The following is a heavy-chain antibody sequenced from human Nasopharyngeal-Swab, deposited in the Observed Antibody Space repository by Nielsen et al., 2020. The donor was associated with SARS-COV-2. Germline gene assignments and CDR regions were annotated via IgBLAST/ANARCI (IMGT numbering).Heavy chain of an antibody. J-gene: IGHJ6*02. CDR3: ARLYCGGDCSYYYYYGMDV. V-gene: IGHV1-18*01. CDR2: ISAYNGNT. Sequence: ASVKVSCKAAGYTITSNGISWGRQHAGRGLVWMGWISAYNGNTNYAQKLQGRVTMTTDTSTSTAYMELRSLRSDDTAVYYCARLYCGGDCSYYYYYGMDVWGQGTTVTVSS. CDR1: GYTITSNG. D-gene: IGHD2-21*02.